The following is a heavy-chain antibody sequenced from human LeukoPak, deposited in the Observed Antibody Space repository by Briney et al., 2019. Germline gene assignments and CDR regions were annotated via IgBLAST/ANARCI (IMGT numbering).Heavy chain of an antibody. V-gene: IGHV4-59*01. D-gene: IGHD1-26*01. CDR3: ARGRLGGSYYYYYFDY. CDR2: IYYSGST. J-gene: IGHJ4*02. Sequence: SETLSLTCAVYGGPFSGYYWSWIRQPPGKGLEWIGYIYYSGSTNYNPSLKSRVTISVDTSKNQFSLKLSSVAAADTAVYYCARGRLGGSYYYYYFDYWGQGTLVTVSS. CDR1: GGPFSGYY.